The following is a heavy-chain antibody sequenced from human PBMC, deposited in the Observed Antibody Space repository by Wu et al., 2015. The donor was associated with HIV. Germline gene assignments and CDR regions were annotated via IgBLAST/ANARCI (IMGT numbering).Heavy chain of an antibody. V-gene: IGHV1-69*13. CDR3: ARDPSGYNYVKPTWFDP. CDR1: GGTFSSYG. Sequence: QVQLVQSGAEVKKPESSVKVSCKASGGTFSSYGINWVRQAPGQGLEWMGRIIPIFGTANYAQKFQGRVTITADESTSTAYMELNSLRSEDTAVYYCARDPSGYNYVKPTWFDPWGRGNPWSPSPQ. CDR2: IIPIFGTA. D-gene: IGHD5-18*01. J-gene: IGHJ5*02.